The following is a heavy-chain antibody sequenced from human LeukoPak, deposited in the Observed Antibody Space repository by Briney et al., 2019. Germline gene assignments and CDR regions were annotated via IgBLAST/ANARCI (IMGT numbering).Heavy chain of an antibody. Sequence: EPGRSLRLSCAASRLTFSSYAMHWVRQAPGKGLEWVAVISYDGSNKYYADSVKGRFTISRDNSKNTLYLQMNSLRAEDTAVYYCARDPTSGAAAFDYWGQGTLVTVSS. CDR3: ARDPTSGAAAFDY. D-gene: IGHD5-12*01. CDR1: RLTFSSYA. V-gene: IGHV3-30*04. CDR2: ISYDGSNK. J-gene: IGHJ4*02.